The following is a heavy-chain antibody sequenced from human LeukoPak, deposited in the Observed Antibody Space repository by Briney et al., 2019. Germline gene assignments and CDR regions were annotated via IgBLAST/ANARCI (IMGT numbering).Heavy chain of an antibody. Sequence: PSETLSLTCTVSGGSISSGSYYWSWLRQPAGKGLEWIVRIYTSGSTNYNPSLKSRVTISVDTSKNQFSLKLSSVTAADTAVYYCARSGGALYNWFDPWGQGTLVTVSS. V-gene: IGHV4-61*02. CDR2: IYTSGST. D-gene: IGHD2-15*01. J-gene: IGHJ5*02. CDR1: GGSISSGSYY. CDR3: ARSGGALYNWFDP.